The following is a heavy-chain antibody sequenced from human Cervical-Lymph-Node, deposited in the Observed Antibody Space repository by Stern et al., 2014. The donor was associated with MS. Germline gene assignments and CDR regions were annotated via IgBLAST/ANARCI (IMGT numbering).Heavy chain of an antibody. Sequence: VQLVQSGGGVVQPGRSLRLSCAASRFIFRSYAMHWVRQAPGKGLEWVAVISYDGSNKYYADSVKGRFTISRDDSKNTLYLQMNSLRPEDTAVYYCARPPGGYSYMYGMDVWGQGTTVTVSS. J-gene: IGHJ6*02. D-gene: IGHD5-18*01. CDR1: RFIFRSYA. CDR3: ARPPGGYSYMYGMDV. V-gene: IGHV3-30*04. CDR2: ISYDGSNK.